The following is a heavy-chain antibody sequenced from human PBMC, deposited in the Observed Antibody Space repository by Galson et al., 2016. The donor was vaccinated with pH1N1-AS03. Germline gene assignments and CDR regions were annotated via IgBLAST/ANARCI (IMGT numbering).Heavy chain of an antibody. J-gene: IGHJ3*02. CDR2: IKNRKNGRTT. CDR3: TTDDYGDYRGTGAGTNDAFDM. D-gene: IGHD4-17*01. V-gene: IGHV3-15*01. CDR1: GFTFSNAW. Sequence: SLRLSCAASGFTFSNAWMSWVRQAPGKGLEWVGLIKNRKNGRTTDYAAPVKGRFTISRDDSKNTLYLQMNSLKTEDTAVYYCTTDDYGDYRGTGAGTNDAFDMWGQGTMVTVSS.